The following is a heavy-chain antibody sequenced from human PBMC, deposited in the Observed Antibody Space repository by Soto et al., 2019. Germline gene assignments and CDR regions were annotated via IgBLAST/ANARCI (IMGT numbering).Heavy chain of an antibody. CDR1: GFTFSSYA. D-gene: IGHD1-1*01. J-gene: IGHJ4*02. V-gene: IGHV3-23*01. CDR3: AKDATGYNRNDAFDY. Sequence: GGSLRLSCAASGFTFSSYAMSWVRQAPGKGLEWVSAISGSGGSTYYADSVKGRFTISRDNSKNTLYLQMNSLRAEDPAVYYCAKDATGYNRNDAFDYWGQGPLVTVSS. CDR2: ISGSGGST.